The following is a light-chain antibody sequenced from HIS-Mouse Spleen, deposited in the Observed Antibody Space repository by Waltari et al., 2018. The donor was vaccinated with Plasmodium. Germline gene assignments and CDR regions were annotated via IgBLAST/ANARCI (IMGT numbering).Light chain of an antibody. CDR1: ELPKQY. CDR3: YSTDSSGNHRV. Sequence: SHELTQPPSVSVSPGQTARINCHGDELPKQYSYSYQQKSGQAPVLVVYEDSKRPSGIPERFSGSSSGTMATLTSSGAQVEDEADYYCYSTDSSGNHRVFGGGTKLTVL. J-gene: IGLJ3*02. CDR2: EDS. V-gene: IGLV3-10*01.